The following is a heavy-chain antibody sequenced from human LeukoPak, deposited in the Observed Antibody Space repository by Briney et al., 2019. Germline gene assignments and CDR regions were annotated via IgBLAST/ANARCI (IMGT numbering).Heavy chain of an antibody. Sequence: PSETLSLTCTVSGGSISSYYWSWIRQPPGKGLEWIGYIYYSGSTYYNPSLKSRVIISVDTSKNQFSLKLRSVTAADTAVYYCASPMAWAHNRRDSDYWGLGTLVTVSS. CDR2: IYYSGST. J-gene: IGHJ4*02. CDR3: ASPMAWAHNRRDSDY. D-gene: IGHD5-24*01. CDR1: GGSISSYY. V-gene: IGHV4-59*12.